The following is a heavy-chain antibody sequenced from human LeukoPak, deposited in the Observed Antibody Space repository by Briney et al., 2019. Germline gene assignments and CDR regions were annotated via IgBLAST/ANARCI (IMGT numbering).Heavy chain of an antibody. V-gene: IGHV1-18*01. Sequence: ASVKVSCKASGYTFTSYGISWVRQVPGQGLEWMGWISACNGKTNYAQKLQGRVTMTTDTSTSTAYMELRSLRSDDTAIYYCARDSHYYDRSGYPDYWGQGTLVTVSS. CDR3: ARDSHYYDRSGYPDY. J-gene: IGHJ4*02. CDR1: GYTFTSYG. CDR2: ISACNGKT. D-gene: IGHD3-22*01.